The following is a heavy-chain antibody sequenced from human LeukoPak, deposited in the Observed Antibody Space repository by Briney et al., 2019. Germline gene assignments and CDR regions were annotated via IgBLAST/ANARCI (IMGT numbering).Heavy chain of an antibody. V-gene: IGHV1-24*01. D-gene: IGHD3-22*01. CDR1: GYTLTESS. CDR2: FDPEDGET. CDR3: ATGYDSSGYPSWFDP. J-gene: IGHJ5*02. Sequence: ASVKVSCKVSGYTLTESSMHWVRQAPGKGLEWMGGFDPEDGETIYAQKFQGRVTMTEDTSTDTAYTELSSLRSEDTAVYYCATGYDSSGYPSWFDPWGQGTLVTVSS.